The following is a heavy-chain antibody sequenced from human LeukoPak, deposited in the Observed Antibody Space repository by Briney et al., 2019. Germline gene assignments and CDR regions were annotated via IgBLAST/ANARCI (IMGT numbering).Heavy chain of an antibody. CDR1: GGSFSGYY. Sequence: SETQSLTCAVYGGSFSGYYWSWIRQPPGKGLEWIGEINHSGSTNYNPSLKSRVTISVDTSKNQFSLKLSSVTAADTAVYYCARGLRFLRDTATYYFDYWGQGTLVTVSS. J-gene: IGHJ4*02. CDR2: INHSGST. D-gene: IGHD5-18*01. V-gene: IGHV4-34*01. CDR3: ARGLRFLRDTATYYFDY.